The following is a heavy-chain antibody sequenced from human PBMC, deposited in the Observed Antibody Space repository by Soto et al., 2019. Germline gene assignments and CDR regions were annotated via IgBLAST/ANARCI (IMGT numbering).Heavy chain of an antibody. V-gene: IGHV3-23*01. CDR1: GFTFSSYA. CDR3: ARDTRVAAAGTSDY. Sequence: EVQLLESGGGLVQPGGSLSLSCAASGFTFSSYAMSWVRQAPGKGLEWVSAISGSGGSTYYADSVKGRFTISRDNSKNTLYLQMNSLRAEDTAVYYCARDTRVAAAGTSDYWGQGTLVTVSS. J-gene: IGHJ4*02. D-gene: IGHD6-13*01. CDR2: ISGSGGST.